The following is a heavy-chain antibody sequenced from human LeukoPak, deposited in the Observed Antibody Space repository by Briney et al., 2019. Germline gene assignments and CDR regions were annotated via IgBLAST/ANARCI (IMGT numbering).Heavy chain of an antibody. CDR3: ASRFMDAGLTTVTTDY. Sequence: ASVKVSCKASGGTFSSYAISWVRQAPGQGLEWMGKIIPIFGTANYAQKFQGRVTITTDESTSTAYMELSSLRSEDTAVYYCASRFMDAGLTTVTTDYWGQGTLVTVSS. J-gene: IGHJ4*02. V-gene: IGHV1-69*05. CDR2: IIPIFGTA. D-gene: IGHD4-17*01. CDR1: GGTFSSYA.